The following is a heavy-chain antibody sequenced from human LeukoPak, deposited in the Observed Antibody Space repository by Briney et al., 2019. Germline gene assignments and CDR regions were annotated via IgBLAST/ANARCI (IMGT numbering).Heavy chain of an antibody. CDR3: AREFGELYGYYYMDV. V-gene: IGHV1-18*01. J-gene: IGHJ6*03. Sequence: ASVKVSCKASGYTFTSYGISWVRQAPGQGLEWMGWISAYNGNTNYAQKLQGRVTMTTDTSTSTAYMELSSLRSEDTAVYYCAREFGELYGYYYMDVWGKGTTVTVSS. CDR1: GYTFTSYG. CDR2: ISAYNGNT. D-gene: IGHD3-10*01.